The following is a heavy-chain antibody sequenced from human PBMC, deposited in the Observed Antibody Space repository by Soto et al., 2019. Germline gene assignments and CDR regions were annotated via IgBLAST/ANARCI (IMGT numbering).Heavy chain of an antibody. CDR2: ASRDATTV. CDR3: VRGSNDWYGLDY. V-gene: IGHV3-74*01. Sequence: EVHLVESGGGLVQPGGSLRLSCAASGFTFNTYWMHWARQVPGKGLEWVSRASRDATTVNYADSVKGRFAISRDNARNTLYLDMNNLRTDDAAVYYCVRGSNDWYGLDYWGQGTLVTVSS. J-gene: IGHJ4*02. CDR1: GFTFNTYW. D-gene: IGHD3-9*01.